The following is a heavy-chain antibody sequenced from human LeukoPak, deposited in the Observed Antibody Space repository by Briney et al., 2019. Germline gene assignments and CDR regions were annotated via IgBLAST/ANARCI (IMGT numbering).Heavy chain of an antibody. CDR1: GFTFSSYS. Sequence: PGGSLRLSCAASGFTFSSYSMNWVRQAPGKGLEWVSSITCSSYIYYADSVKGRFTISRDNAKNSLYLQMNSLRAEDTAVYYCARGYSSGWSHGPSAFDIWGQGTMVTVSS. CDR2: ITCSSYI. V-gene: IGHV3-21*01. J-gene: IGHJ3*02. D-gene: IGHD6-19*01. CDR3: ARGYSSGWSHGPSAFDI.